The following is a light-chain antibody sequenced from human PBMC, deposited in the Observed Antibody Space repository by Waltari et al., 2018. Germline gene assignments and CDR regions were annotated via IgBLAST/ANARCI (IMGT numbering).Light chain of an antibody. Sequence: CRASQSISRFLAWYQQNPGQAPSRLIYDASTRATGIPDRFSGSGSGTDCSLTISRVEPEDIAVYYCQKYGSLPATFGQVTKVEIK. CDR3: QKYGSLPAT. CDR2: DAS. V-gene: IGKV3-20*01. CDR1: QSISRF. J-gene: IGKJ1*01.